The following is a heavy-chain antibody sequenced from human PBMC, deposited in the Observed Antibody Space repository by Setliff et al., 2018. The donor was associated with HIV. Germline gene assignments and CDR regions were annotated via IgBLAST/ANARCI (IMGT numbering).Heavy chain of an antibody. CDR2: IYFNGIT. V-gene: IGHV4-39*01. CDR1: GDSVSSRSYY. CDR3: GRTMTYYYLCMDV. J-gene: IGHJ6*03. Sequence: PSETLSLTCSVSGDSVSSRSYYWGWIRQSPGKGLEWIGSIYFNGITHDNPSLKSRVTTSVDTSKNQFSLKLSSVTAADTAVYYCGRTMTYYYLCMDVWGNGTTVTVS.